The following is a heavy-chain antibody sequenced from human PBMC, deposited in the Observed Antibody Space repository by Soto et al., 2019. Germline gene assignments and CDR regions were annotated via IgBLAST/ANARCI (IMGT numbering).Heavy chain of an antibody. Sequence: QVQLVDSGGGVVQPGRSLRLSLSGSGFIFRNYGMPLGPQAPGKGLGWVALISNDGSKKYYADSVKGRFIISRDNSKNTLYLEMNSLRAEDTAVYYCAKVPLRPYYFDYWGQGTLVIVSS. CDR3: AKVPLRPYYFDY. CDR2: ISNDGSKK. CDR1: GFIFRNYG. J-gene: IGHJ4*02. D-gene: IGHD4-17*01. V-gene: IGHV3-30*18.